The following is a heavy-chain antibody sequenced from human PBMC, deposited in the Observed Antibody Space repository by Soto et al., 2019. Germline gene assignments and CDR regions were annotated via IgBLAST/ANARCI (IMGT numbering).Heavy chain of an antibody. D-gene: IGHD2-21*02. V-gene: IGHV4-30-4*01. J-gene: IGHJ5*02. Sequence: QVQLQESGPGLVKPSQTLSLTCTVSGGSISSGDYYWSWIRQPPGKGLEWIGYIYYSGSTYYNPSLKSRVTISEDTSKNQSSLKLSSVTAADTAVYYCARAGYAYCGGDCLHWFDPWGQGTLVTVSS. CDR2: IYYSGST. CDR3: ARAGYAYCGGDCLHWFDP. CDR1: GGSISSGDYY.